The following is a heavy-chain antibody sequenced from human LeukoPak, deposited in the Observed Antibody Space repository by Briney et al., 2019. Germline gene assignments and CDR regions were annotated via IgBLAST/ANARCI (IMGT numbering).Heavy chain of an antibody. CDR1: GFTFISFS. CDR2: IGTTSSGI. D-gene: IGHD3-10*01. V-gene: IGHV3-48*02. CDR3: ARAYYGSGIYYNDY. J-gene: IGHJ4*02. Sequence: PGGSLRLSCAASGFTFISFSMNWVRQAPGKGLEWVSFIGTTSSGIYYADSVKGRFTISRDNAKNSLYLQMNSLRDEDTAVYYCARAYYGSGIYYNDYWGQGTLVTVSS.